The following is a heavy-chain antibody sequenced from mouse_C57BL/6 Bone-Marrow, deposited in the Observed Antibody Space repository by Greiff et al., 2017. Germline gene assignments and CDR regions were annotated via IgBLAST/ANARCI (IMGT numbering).Heavy chain of an antibody. CDR1: GFTFSDYY. J-gene: IGHJ1*03. D-gene: IGHD2-4*01. CDR3: ARRQYDDYDGNWYFDV. Sequence: EVKLVESGGGLVQPGGSLKLSCAASGFTFSDYYMYWVRQTPEKRLEWVAYISNGGGSTYYPDTVKGRFTISRDNAKNTLYLQMSRLKSEDTAMYYCARRQYDDYDGNWYFDVWGTGTTVTVSS. V-gene: IGHV5-12*01. CDR2: ISNGGGST.